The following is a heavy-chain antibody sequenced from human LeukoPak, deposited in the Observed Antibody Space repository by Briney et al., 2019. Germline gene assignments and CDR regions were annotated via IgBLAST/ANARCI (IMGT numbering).Heavy chain of an antibody. V-gene: IGHV3-9*01. CDR3: AKAGDSSGYYHYVVDY. CDR2: ITWNCSTI. J-gene: IGHJ4*02. Sequence: GVSLRLSGSASGFSFDDFAMHWLPPAPGKGLEWVSDITWNCSTIDYAHSVKGRFSISRDNAKNSLYLQMNSLRAEYTALYYCAKAGDSSGYYHYVVDYCGQGTLVTVSS. CDR1: GFSFDDFA. D-gene: IGHD3-22*01.